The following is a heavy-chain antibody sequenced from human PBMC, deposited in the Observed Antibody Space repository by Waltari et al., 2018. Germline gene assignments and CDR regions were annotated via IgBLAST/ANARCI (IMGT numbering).Heavy chain of an antibody. CDR1: GFTFSTHW. J-gene: IGHJ4*02. D-gene: IGHD6-13*01. CDR2: INQDGSEK. Sequence: EVQLVESGGGLVQPGGSLRLSCAASGFTFSTHWMTWVRQAPGKGLEWVANINQDGSEKYSVESVKGRFTISRDNAKNSLYLQLNSLRADDTAVYYCTRGGDDSSWYWRNWGQGTLVTVSS. V-gene: IGHV3-7*01. CDR3: TRGGDDSSWYWRN.